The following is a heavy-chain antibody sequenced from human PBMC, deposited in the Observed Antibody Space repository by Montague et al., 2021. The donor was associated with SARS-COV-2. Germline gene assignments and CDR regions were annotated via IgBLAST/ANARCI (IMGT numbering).Heavy chain of an antibody. Sequence: PALVKPTQTLTLTCTFSGFSLSTSGMCVSWIRQPPGKALEWLASIDWDDDKYYSTSLKTRLTISKDTSKNQVVLTMTNMDPVDTATYYCARDHYDILIGYYDWFDPWGQGTLVTVSS. V-gene: IGHV2-70*11. CDR3: ARDHYDILIGYYDWFDP. CDR1: GFSLSTSGMC. CDR2: IDWDDDK. D-gene: IGHD3-9*01. J-gene: IGHJ5*02.